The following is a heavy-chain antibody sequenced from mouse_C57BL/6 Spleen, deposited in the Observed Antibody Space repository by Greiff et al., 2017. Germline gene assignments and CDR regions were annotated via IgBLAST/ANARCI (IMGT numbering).Heavy chain of an antibody. J-gene: IGHJ2*01. CDR1: GYTFTSYW. CDR2: IYPGSGST. Sequence: QVQLQQPGAELVKPGASVKMSCKASGYTFTSYWITWVKQRPGQGLEWIGDIYPGSGSTNYNEKFKSKATLTVDTSSSTAYMQLSSLTSEDSAVYYCARWVYDYFSFDYWGQGTTLTVSS. CDR3: ARWVYDYFSFDY. D-gene: IGHD2-4*01. V-gene: IGHV1-55*01.